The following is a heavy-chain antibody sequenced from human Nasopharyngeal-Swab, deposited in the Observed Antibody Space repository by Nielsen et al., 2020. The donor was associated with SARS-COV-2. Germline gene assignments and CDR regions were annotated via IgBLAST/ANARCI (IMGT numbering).Heavy chain of an antibody. V-gene: IGHV2-70*01. D-gene: IGHD4-11*01. J-gene: IGHJ6*03. Sequence: WIRQPPGKALEWLAHLDLDDDKYYSTSLKTRLTIYKDTSKNQVVLTMTNMDPVDTATYYCARIRAGTVTTYYYYMDVWGKGTTVTVSS. CDR2: LDLDDDK. CDR3: ARIRAGTVTTYYYYMDV.